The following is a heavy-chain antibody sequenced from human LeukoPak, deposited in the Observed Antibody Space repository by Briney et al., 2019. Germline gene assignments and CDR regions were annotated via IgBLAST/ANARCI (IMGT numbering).Heavy chain of an antibody. V-gene: IGHV1-18*01. D-gene: IGHD1-26*01. Sequence: GPSVRLSCKASGYTFTIYGISWVRQAPGQGLEWMGWITAYNGNTNYAQKPQGRVTMTTDTSTSTAYMELRSLRSDDTAVYYCARVGATGSGLDSWGERTLVTVSS. CDR1: GYTFTIYG. CDR2: ITAYNGNT. J-gene: IGHJ4*02. CDR3: ARVGATGSGLDS.